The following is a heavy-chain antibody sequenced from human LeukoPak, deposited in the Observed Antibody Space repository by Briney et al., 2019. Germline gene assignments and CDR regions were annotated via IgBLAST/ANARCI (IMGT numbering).Heavy chain of an antibody. CDR2: IYTTGIT. CDR3: ARNALRGYIYGIDY. J-gene: IGHJ4*02. Sequence: PSETLSLTCTVSGGSISNYFWSWIRQPAGKGLEWIGRIYTTGITNCNPSLEGRVTMSVDTSKNQFSLRLNSVTAADTAVYFCARNALRGYIYGIDYWGQGTLVTVSS. CDR1: GGSISNYF. D-gene: IGHD5-18*01. V-gene: IGHV4-4*07.